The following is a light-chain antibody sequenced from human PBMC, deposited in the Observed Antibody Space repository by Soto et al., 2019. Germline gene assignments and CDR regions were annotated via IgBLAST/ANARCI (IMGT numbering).Light chain of an antibody. CDR3: ASYTTSSTYV. CDR2: DVS. J-gene: IGLJ1*01. Sequence: ALTQPASVSGSPGQSIAISCTGTSSDVGGYSYVSWYQQQPGKAPKLVISDVSNRPSGVSDRFSGSKSGNTASLTISGLQTEDEADYYCASYTTSSTYVFGAGTKVTVL. CDR1: SSDVGGYSY. V-gene: IGLV2-14*01.